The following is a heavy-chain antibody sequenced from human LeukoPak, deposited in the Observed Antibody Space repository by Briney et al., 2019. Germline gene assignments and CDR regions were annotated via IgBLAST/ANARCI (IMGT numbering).Heavy chain of an antibody. V-gene: IGHV3-30*18. CDR2: ISYDGSNK. CDR3: EKDWAFCGGGCYNYFDY. J-gene: IGHJ4*02. CDR1: GFTFSSYG. D-gene: IGHD2-21*01. Sequence: GSLRLSCAASGFTFSSYGIHWVRQAPGKGLEWVAVISYDGSNKYYADSVKGRFTVSRDNSKNTLYLQMNSLRAEDTAVYYCEKDWAFCGGGCYNYFDYGARGPRAPVST.